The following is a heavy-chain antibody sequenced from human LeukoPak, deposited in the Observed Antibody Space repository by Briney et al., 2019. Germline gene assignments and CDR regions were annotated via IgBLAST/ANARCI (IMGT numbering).Heavy chain of an antibody. V-gene: IGHV4-59*01. CDR1: GGSISSYY. CDR2: VYYSGST. CDR3: ARSFSYYYYYMDV. J-gene: IGHJ6*03. Sequence: SETLSLTCTVSGGSISSYYWSWIRQPPGKGLEWIGYVYYSGSTDYNPSLKSRVTISVDTSKSQFSLKLSSVTAADTAVYYCARSFSYYYYYMDVWGKGTTVTVSS.